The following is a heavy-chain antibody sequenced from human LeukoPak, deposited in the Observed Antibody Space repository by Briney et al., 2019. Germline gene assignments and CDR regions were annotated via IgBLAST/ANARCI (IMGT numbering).Heavy chain of an antibody. CDR1: GFTFSSYA. CDR3: ARPQGDGYNWMGNAFDI. V-gene: IGHV3-64*01. Sequence: PGGSLRLSCAASGFTFSSYAMHWVRQAPGKGLEYVSAISSNGGSTYYANSVKGRFTISRDNSKNTLYLQMGSLRAEDMAVYYCARPQGDGYNWMGNAFDIWGQGTMVTVSS. D-gene: IGHD5-24*01. CDR2: ISSNGGST. J-gene: IGHJ3*02.